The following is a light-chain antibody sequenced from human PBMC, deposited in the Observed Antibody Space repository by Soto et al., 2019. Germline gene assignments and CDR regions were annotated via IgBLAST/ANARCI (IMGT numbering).Light chain of an antibody. Sequence: PGERATLSCRTSQSVSSSYLAWYQQKPGRAPRLLIYGASSRATGIPDRFSGSGSGTDFTLTISRLEPEDFAVYYCQQYGSSPWTFGQGTKV. J-gene: IGKJ1*01. CDR3: QQYGSSPWT. CDR2: GAS. V-gene: IGKV3-20*01. CDR1: QSVSSSY.